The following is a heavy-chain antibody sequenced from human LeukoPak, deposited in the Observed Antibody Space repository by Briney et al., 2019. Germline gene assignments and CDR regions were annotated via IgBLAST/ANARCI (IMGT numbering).Heavy chain of an antibody. CDR3: ALMDV. Sequence: GGSLRLSCAASGFTFDDYAMHWIRQAPGKGLEWVSGISWNSGTIGYADSVKGRFTISRDNAKNTLYLQMNSLRAEDTAVYYCALMDVWGKGTTVTVSS. J-gene: IGHJ6*03. V-gene: IGHV3-9*01. CDR2: ISWNSGTI. CDR1: GFTFDDYA.